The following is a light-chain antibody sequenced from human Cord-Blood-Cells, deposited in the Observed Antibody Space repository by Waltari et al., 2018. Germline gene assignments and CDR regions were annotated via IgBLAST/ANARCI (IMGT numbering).Light chain of an antibody. CDR3: SSYTSSSTL. CDR1: SSHVGGYNY. V-gene: IGLV2-14*01. CDR2: DVS. J-gene: IGLJ1*01. Sequence: QSALRQPASVSGSPGQSITISCPGTSSHVGGYNYVSWYQQHPGKAPKLMIYDVSNRPSGVSNRFSGSKSGNTASLTISGLQAEDEADYYCSSYTSSSTLFGTGTKVTVL.